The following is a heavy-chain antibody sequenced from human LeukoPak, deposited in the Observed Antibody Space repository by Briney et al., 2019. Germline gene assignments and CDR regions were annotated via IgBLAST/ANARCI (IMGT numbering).Heavy chain of an antibody. Sequence: GGSLRLSCAVSGFSFSTYSWNWVRQTPGKGLEWISYISRRGETIFYADSVKGRFTISRDDVRNSLYLQMNNLRGEDTAIYYCARDAGNSGYGCDLWGQGTLVTVSS. D-gene: IGHD5-12*01. CDR1: GFSFSTYS. J-gene: IGHJ5*02. V-gene: IGHV3-48*01. CDR3: ARDAGNSGYGCDL. CDR2: ISRRGETI.